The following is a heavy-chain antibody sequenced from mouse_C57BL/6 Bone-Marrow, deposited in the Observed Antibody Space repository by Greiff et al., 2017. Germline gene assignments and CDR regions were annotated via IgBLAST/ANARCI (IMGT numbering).Heavy chain of an antibody. CDR1: GYTFTNYW. J-gene: IGHJ2*01. Sequence: QVQLKASGAELVRPGTSVKMSCKASGYTFTNYWIGWAKQRPGHGLEWIGDIYPGGGYTNYNEKFKGKATLTADKSSSTAYMQFSSLTSEDSAIYYCARGGWLSLDYWGQGTTLTVSS. V-gene: IGHV1-63*01. D-gene: IGHD2-3*01. CDR2: IYPGGGYT. CDR3: ARGGWLSLDY.